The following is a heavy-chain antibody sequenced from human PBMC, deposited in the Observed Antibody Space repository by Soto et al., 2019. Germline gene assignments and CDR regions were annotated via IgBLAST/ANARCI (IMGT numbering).Heavy chain of an antibody. V-gene: IGHV1-3*01. CDR1: GYTFSNYA. J-gene: IGHJ4*02. CDR2: ISGGNDNK. D-gene: IGHD3-9*01. CDR3: ASEGAGSWVDWFFGD. Sequence: GASVKVSCKAFGYTFSNYAVRWVRQAPGQTLEWMGWISGGNDNKAYSQKYQDRVTISKDTSARTVYMEMRSLRSEDTAVYYCASEGAGSWVDWFFGDWGQGTVVTVSS.